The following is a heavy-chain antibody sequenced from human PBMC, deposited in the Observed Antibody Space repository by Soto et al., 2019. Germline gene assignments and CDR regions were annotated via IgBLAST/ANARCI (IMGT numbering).Heavy chain of an antibody. V-gene: IGHV3-20*01. CDR1: GFTFDDYG. CDR3: AREVAVVAATQGYYYYYMDV. CDR2: INWNGGST. Sequence: EVQLVESGGGVVRPGGSLRLSCAASGFTFDDYGMSWVRQAPGKGLEWLSGINWNGGSTGYADSVKGRFTISRDNAKNSLYLQMNSLRAEDTALYHCAREVAVVAATQGYYYYYMDVWGKGTTVTVSS. D-gene: IGHD2-15*01. J-gene: IGHJ6*03.